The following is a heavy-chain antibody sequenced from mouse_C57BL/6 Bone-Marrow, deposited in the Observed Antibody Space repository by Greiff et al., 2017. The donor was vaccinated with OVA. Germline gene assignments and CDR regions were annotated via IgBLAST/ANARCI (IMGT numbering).Heavy chain of an antibody. CDR2: IDPENGDT. CDR3: TVYGSFAY. Sequence: EVQLVESGAELVRPGASVKLSCTASGFNIKDDYMHWVKQRPEQGLEWIGWIDPENGDTEYASKFQGKATITADTSSNTAYLQLSSLTSEDTAVYYCTVYGSFAYWGQGTLVTVSA. D-gene: IGHD1-1*02. CDR1: GFNIKDDY. V-gene: IGHV14-4*01. J-gene: IGHJ3*01.